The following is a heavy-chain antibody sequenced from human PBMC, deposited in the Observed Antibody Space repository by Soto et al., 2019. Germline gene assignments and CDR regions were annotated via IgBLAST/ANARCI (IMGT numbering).Heavy chain of an antibody. CDR1: GFTFSSYA. D-gene: IGHD6-19*01. CDR3: AKTVPGTKY. CDR2: ISGSGDST. V-gene: IGHV3-23*01. Sequence: EMQLLESGGGLVQPGGSLRLSCAASGFTFSSYAMSWVRQAPGKGLEWVSGISGSGDSTYYADSVKGRFTISRDNSKNTLFLQMNSLGAEDTALYYCAKTVPGTKYWGQGTLVTVSS. J-gene: IGHJ4*02.